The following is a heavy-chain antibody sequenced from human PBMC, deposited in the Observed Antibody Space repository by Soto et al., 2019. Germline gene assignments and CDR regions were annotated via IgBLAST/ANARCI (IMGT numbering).Heavy chain of an antibody. J-gene: IGHJ4*02. CDR3: SRYLDF. CDR2: INPDGSAK. Sequence: GGSLRLSCAASGFTFSTSWMDWVRHTPGKGLEWVANINPDGSAKNYVDSVKGRFTVSRDNAKNSLLLQMSSLTAEDSGLYFCSRYLDFWGQGTLVTVSS. V-gene: IGHV3-7*01. CDR1: GFTFSTSW.